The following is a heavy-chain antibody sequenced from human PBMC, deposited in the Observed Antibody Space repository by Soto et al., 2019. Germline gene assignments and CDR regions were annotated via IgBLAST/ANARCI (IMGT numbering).Heavy chain of an antibody. D-gene: IGHD4-17*01. V-gene: IGHV3-7*01. CDR1: GFTFSSYW. Sequence: EVQLVESGGGLVQPGGSLRLSCAASGFTFSSYWMSWVRQAPGKGLEWVANIKQDGSEKYYVDSVKGRFTISRDNAKNSXXXQMNSLRAEDTAVYYCARSFTTVTTRAYGMDVWGXGT. J-gene: IGHJ6*02. CDR3: ARSFTTVTTRAYGMDV. CDR2: IKQDGSEK.